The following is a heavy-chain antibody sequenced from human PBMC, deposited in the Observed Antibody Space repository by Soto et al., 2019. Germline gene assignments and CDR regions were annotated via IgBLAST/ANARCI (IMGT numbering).Heavy chain of an antibody. CDR1: GGSISSGDYY. Sequence: SETLSLTCTVSGGSISSGDYYWSWIRQPPGKGLEWIGYIYYSGSTYYNPSLKSRVTISVDTSKNQFPLKLSSVTAADTAVFYCARGNVVVVNGLDYWGQGTLVTVSS. D-gene: IGHD2-15*01. CDR2: IYYSGST. CDR3: ARGNVVVVNGLDY. J-gene: IGHJ4*02. V-gene: IGHV4-30-4*01.